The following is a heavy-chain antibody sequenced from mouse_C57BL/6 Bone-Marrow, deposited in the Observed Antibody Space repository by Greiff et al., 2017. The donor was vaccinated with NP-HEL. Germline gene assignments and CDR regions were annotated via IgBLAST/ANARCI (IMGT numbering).Heavy chain of an antibody. J-gene: IGHJ3*01. CDR1: GFTFSDYY. D-gene: IGHD2-2*01. CDR3: ARHGVWLLPAWFAY. CDR2: ISNGGGST. Sequence: EVNLVESGGGLVQPGGSLKLSCAASGFTFSDYYMYWVRQTPEKRLEWVAYISNGGGSTYYPDTVKGRFTISRDNAKNTLYLQMSRLKSEDTAMYYCARHGVWLLPAWFAYWGQGTLVTVSA. V-gene: IGHV5-12*01.